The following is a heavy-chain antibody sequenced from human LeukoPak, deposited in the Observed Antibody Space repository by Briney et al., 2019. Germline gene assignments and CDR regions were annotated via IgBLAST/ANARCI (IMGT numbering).Heavy chain of an antibody. CDR3: ARAHYYGSGRPFDY. CDR2: IWYDGSNK. J-gene: IGHJ4*02. Sequence: GGSLRLSCAASGFTFSSYGMHWVRQAPGKGLEWVAVIWYDGSNKYYADSVKGRFTISRDNSKNTLYLQMNSLRAEDTAVYYCARAHYYGSGRPFDYWGQGTLVTVPS. V-gene: IGHV3-33*01. CDR1: GFTFSSYG. D-gene: IGHD3-10*01.